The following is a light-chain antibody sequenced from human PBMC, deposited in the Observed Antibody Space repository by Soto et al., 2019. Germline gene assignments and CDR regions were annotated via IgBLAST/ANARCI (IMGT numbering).Light chain of an antibody. CDR2: GVS. J-gene: IGLJ2*01. CDR3: SSYAGRNNPVV. V-gene: IGLV2-8*01. Sequence: QSALTQPHSASGSPGQSVTISCTGTSGDVGAYNSVSWYQQHPGKAPKLMIYGVSTRPSGVPDRFSGSKSGNTASLTVSGLQAEDEADYYCSSYAGRNNPVVFGGGTKLTVL. CDR1: SGDVGAYNS.